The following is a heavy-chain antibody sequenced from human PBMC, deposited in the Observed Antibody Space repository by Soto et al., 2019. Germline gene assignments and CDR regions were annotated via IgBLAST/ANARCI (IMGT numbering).Heavy chain of an antibody. Sequence: ASVKVSCKASGYTFIDYYIHWVRQAPGQGLEWMGWINPNSGGTNYAQKFQGRVTMTRDTSISTAYMELSRLRSDDTAVYYCARDSYYDFWSGYYAYGMDVWGKGTTVTVSS. CDR2: INPNSGGT. CDR1: GYTFIDYY. CDR3: ARDSYYDFWSGYYAYGMDV. J-gene: IGHJ6*04. D-gene: IGHD3-3*01. V-gene: IGHV1-2*02.